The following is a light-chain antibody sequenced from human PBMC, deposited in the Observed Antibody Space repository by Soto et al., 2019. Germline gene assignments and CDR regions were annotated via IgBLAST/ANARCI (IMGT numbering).Light chain of an antibody. J-gene: IGKJ2*01. CDR3: QQYNNWPPYT. Sequence: EIVMTQSPATLSVSPGERVTLSCRASQSVSFNLAWYQQKPGQAPRLLIFGASTRATGIPARFSGSGSGTEFTLTISSLQSEDFALYYCQQYNNWPPYTFGQGTKLEIK. CDR1: QSVSFN. CDR2: GAS. V-gene: IGKV3-15*01.